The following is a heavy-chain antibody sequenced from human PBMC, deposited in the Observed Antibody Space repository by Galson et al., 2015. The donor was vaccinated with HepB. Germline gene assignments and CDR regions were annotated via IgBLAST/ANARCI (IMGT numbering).Heavy chain of an antibody. CDR2: ISWNSGSI. V-gene: IGHV3-9*01. Sequence: SLRLSCAASGFSFSDYSMNWVRQAPGKGLEWVSGISWNSGSIGYADSVKGRFTISRDNAKNSLYLQMNSLRAEDTALYYCAKGIGEWNWFDPWGQGTLVTVSS. CDR3: AKGIGEWNWFDP. CDR1: GFSFSDYS. D-gene: IGHD3-3*01. J-gene: IGHJ5*02.